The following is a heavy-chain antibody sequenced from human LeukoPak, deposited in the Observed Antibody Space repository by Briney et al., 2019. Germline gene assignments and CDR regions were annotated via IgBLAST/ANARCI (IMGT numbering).Heavy chain of an antibody. CDR2: INHSGST. J-gene: IGHJ6*02. Sequence: SEALSLPCAVYGGSFSGYYWSWIRQPPGKGLEWIGEINHSGSTNYNPSLKSRVTISVDTSKNQFSLKLSSVTAADTAVYYCARTPTNWGGYYYYGMDVWGQGTTVTVSS. V-gene: IGHV4-34*01. CDR1: GGSFSGYY. D-gene: IGHD7-27*01. CDR3: ARTPTNWGGYYYYGMDV.